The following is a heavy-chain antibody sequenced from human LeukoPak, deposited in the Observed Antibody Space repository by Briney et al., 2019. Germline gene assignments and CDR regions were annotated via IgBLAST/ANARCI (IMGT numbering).Heavy chain of an antibody. V-gene: IGHV3-30*18. CDR2: ISYDGSNK. Sequence: GGSLRLSCAASGFTFSTYNMHWVRQAPGKGLEWVAVISYDGSNKYYADSVKGRFTISRDDSKNTLYLEMNSLNAEDTAVYYCAKDRAGSWAIDYWGQGTLVTVSP. D-gene: IGHD6-13*01. CDR3: AKDRAGSWAIDY. J-gene: IGHJ4*02. CDR1: GFTFSTYN.